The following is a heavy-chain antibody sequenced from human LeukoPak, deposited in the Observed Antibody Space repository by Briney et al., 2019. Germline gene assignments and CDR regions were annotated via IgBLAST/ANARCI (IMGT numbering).Heavy chain of an antibody. V-gene: IGHV4-34*01. CDR2: IDHSGST. CDR1: RGSFSGYY. J-gene: IGHJ4*02. Sequence: PSETLSLTCAVYRGSFSGYYWSWIRQPPGKGLEWIGEIDHSGSTNYNPSLKSRVTISVDTSKNQFSLKLSSVTAADTAVYYCARDDQGVNYDILTGYYRAAFGFDYWGQGTLVTVSS. D-gene: IGHD3-9*01. CDR3: ARDDQGVNYDILTGYYRAAFGFDY.